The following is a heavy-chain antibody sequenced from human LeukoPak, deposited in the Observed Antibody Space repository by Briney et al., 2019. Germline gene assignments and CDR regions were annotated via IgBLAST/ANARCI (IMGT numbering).Heavy chain of an antibody. CDR2: IYHSGST. CDR1: GYSISSGYY. D-gene: IGHD4-23*01. V-gene: IGHV4-38-2*02. Sequence: SETLSLTCTVSGYSISSGYYWGWIRQPPGKGLEWIGSIYHSGSTYYNPSLKSRVTISVDTSKNQFSLKLSSVTAADTAVYYCARSATVVTPHAFDIWGQGTMVTVSS. J-gene: IGHJ3*02. CDR3: ARSATVVTPHAFDI.